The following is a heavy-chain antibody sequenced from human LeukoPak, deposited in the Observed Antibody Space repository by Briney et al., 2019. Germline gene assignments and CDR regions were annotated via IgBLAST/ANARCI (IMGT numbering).Heavy chain of an antibody. J-gene: IGHJ4*02. CDR3: ARGSRYCTNGVCYTWGYYFDY. CDR2: IYYSGST. CDR1: GGSISSSSYY. D-gene: IGHD2-8*01. V-gene: IGHV4-39*07. Sequence: SETLSLTCTVSGGSISSSSYYWGWIRQPPGKGLEWIGSIYYSGSTYYNPSLKSRVTISVDTSKNQFSLKLSSVTAADTAVYYCARGSRYCTNGVCYTWGYYFDYWGRGTLVTVSS.